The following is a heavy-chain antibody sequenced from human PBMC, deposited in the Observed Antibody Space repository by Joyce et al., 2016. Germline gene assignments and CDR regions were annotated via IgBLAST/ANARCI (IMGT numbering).Heavy chain of an antibody. V-gene: IGHV4-34*01. Sequence: QVQLQQWGAGLLKPSETLSLTCVVHDGSFSDYYWSWIRQFPGKGLEWLGEIQHTGSAYYKPSLKSRVTMSIDTSKRQFSLNLSSVTAADTAVYYCATLRRSDSETDSWGQGTLVTVSS. D-gene: IGHD2-21*01. CDR1: DGSFSDYY. CDR3: ATLRRSDSETDS. J-gene: IGHJ4*02. CDR2: IQHTGSA.